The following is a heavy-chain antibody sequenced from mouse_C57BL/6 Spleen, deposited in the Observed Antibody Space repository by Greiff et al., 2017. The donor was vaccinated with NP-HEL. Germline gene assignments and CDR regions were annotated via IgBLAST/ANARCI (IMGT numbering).Heavy chain of an antibody. CDR3: ARGDGYYGGYFDY. Sequence: EVQVVESGGGLVKPGGSLKLSCAASGFTFSDYGMHWVRQAPEKGLEWVAYISSGSSTIYYADTVKGRFTISRDNAKNTLFLQMTSLRSEDTAMYYCARGDGYYGGYFDYWGQGTTLTVSS. J-gene: IGHJ2*01. CDR1: GFTFSDYG. CDR2: ISSGSSTI. D-gene: IGHD2-3*01. V-gene: IGHV5-17*01.